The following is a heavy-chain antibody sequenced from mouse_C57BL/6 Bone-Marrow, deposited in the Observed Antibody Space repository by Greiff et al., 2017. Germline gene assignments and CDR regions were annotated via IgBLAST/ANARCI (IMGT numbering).Heavy chain of an antibody. V-gene: IGHV1-64*01. CDR3: ERAALRSTMSTTYFDC. Sequence: QVQLQQPGAELVKPGASVKLSCKASGYTFTSYWMHWVKQRPGQGLEWIGMIHPNSGSTNYNEKFKSKATLTVDKSSSTAYMELNSRTSKDYEVYYCERAALRSTMSTTYFDCWGQGTTLTVSS. D-gene: IGHD2-4*01. CDR1: GYTFTSYW. J-gene: IGHJ2*01. CDR2: IHPNSGST.